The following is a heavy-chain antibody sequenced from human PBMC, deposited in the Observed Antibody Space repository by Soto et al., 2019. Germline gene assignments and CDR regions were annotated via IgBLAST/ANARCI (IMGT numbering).Heavy chain of an antibody. CDR3: RRPINGDSDVSDF. CDR1: GVTFSSYT. Sequence: QVQLVQSGAEVRKPGSSVKVSCKASGVTFSSYTISWVRQAPGHGLEWMGRIIPVLGVGKYAPKFQGRLTIIEDEPTSTVYMDLSSLRSADTAMYYARRPINGDSDVSDFWGQGTVITVSS. V-gene: IGHV1-69*02. CDR2: IIPVLGVG. J-gene: IGHJ3*01.